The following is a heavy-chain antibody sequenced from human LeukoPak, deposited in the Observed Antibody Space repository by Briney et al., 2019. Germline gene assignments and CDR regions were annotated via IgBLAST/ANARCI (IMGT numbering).Heavy chain of an antibody. D-gene: IGHD6-13*01. V-gene: IGHV3-43*02. Sequence: GGSLRLSCAASGFTFDDYAMHWVRQAPGKGLEWVSLISGDGCSTYYAYSVKVRFTISRDNSKNSLYLQMNSLKTEDTALYYCAKGIAAAGYFDYWGQGTLVSVSS. J-gene: IGHJ4*02. CDR1: GFTFDDYA. CDR3: AKGIAAAGYFDY. CDR2: ISGDGCST.